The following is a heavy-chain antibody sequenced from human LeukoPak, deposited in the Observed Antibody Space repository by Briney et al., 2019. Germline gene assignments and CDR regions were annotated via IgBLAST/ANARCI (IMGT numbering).Heavy chain of an antibody. CDR2: IHFDGSDK. V-gene: IGHV3-30*02. CDR3: ARDNWGFEY. J-gene: IGHJ4*02. D-gene: IGHD7-27*01. CDR1: GYTFSNYG. Sequence: GGSLRLSCTASGYTFSNYGMHWVRQGPGQGLEWVAFIHFDGSDKYFPDSVKGRFTISRDNSKNTLYLQMNSLRDEDTAVYYCARDNWGFEYWGQGTLVTVSS.